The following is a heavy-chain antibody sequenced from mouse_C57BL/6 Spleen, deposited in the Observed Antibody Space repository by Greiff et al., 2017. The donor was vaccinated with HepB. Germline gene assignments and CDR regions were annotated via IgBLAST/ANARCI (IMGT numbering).Heavy chain of an antibody. D-gene: IGHD2-4*01. CDR1: GFSFNTYA. V-gene: IGHV10-1*01. J-gene: IGHJ4*01. CDR2: IRSKSNNYAT. CDR3: VRHGDYDGPYYYAMDY. Sequence: EVQLVESGGGLVQPKGSLKLSCAASGFSFNTYAMNWVRQAPGKGLEWVARIRSKSNNYATYYADSVKDRFTISRDDSESMLYLQMNNLKTEDTAMYYCVRHGDYDGPYYYAMDYWGQGTSVTVSS.